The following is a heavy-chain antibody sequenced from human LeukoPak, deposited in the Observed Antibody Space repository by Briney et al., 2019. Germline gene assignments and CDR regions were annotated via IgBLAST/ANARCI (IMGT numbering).Heavy chain of an antibody. CDR1: GFTFWSYG. D-gene: IGHD2-15*01. CDR3: ARDFCSGGSCYPDAFDI. Sequence: GGSLRLSCAPSGFTFWSYGMHWVRQAPDKGLEWVAVIWYYGTKTYYADSVKVQFTISRDNSKNTLYMQMNSLRAEDTAVFYFARDFCSGGSCYPDAFDIWGQGTMVSVSS. V-gene: IGHV3-33*01. J-gene: IGHJ3*02. CDR2: IWYYGTKT.